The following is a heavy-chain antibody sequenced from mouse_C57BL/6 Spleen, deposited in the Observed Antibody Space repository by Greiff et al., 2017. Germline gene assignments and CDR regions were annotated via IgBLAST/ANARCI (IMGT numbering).Heavy chain of an antibody. V-gene: IGHV5-4*01. D-gene: IGHD2-5*01. CDR1: GFTFSSYA. Sequence: EVHLVESGGGLVKPGGSLKLSCAASGFTFSSYAMSWVRQTPEKRLEWVATISDGGSYTYYPDNVKGRFTISRDNAKNNLYLQMSHLKSEDTAMYYCARGPYYSNYYFDYWGQGTTLTVSS. J-gene: IGHJ2*01. CDR2: ISDGGSYT. CDR3: ARGPYYSNYYFDY.